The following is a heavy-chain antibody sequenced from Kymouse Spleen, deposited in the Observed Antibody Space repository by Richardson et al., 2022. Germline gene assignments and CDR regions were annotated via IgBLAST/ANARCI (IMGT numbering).Heavy chain of an antibody. CDR3: AKERGIAARPNYYYYGMDV. Sequence: EVQLVESGGGLVQPGGSLRLSCAASGFTFSSYAMSWVRQAPGKGLEWVSAISGSGGSTYYADSVKGRFTISRDNSKNTLYLQMNSLRAEDTAVYYCAKERGIAARPNYYYYGMDVWGQGTTVTVSS. V-gene: IGHV3-23*04. D-gene: IGHD6-6*01. CDR1: GFTFSSYA. J-gene: IGHJ6*02. CDR2: ISGSGGST.